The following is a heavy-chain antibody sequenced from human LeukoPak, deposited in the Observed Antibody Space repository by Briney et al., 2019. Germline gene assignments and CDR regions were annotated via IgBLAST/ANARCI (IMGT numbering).Heavy chain of an antibody. CDR2: INHSGST. V-gene: IGHV4-34*01. CDR3: ARGFTMVRGVAYYFDY. J-gene: IGHJ4*02. Sequence: SETLSLTCTVSGGSISGYYWSWIRQPPGKGLEWIGEINHSGSTNYNPSLKSRVTISVDTSKNQFSLKLSSVTAADTAVYYCARGFTMVRGVAYYFDYWGQGTLVTVSS. D-gene: IGHD3-10*01. CDR1: GGSISGYY.